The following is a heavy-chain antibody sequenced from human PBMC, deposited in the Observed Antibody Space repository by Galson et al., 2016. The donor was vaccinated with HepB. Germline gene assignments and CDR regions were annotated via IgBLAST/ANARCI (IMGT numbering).Heavy chain of an antibody. J-gene: IGHJ3*01. Sequence: SLRLSCAASGFSVSNNDASWVRQAPGKGLEWVSVSYSGGRTCYADSVKGRFTVSRDDSKNTLYLQMNSLRVEDTAGYYCAREGCINGVCHLDGFDVWGQGTMVTVSS. CDR2: SYSGGRT. CDR3: AREGCINGVCHLDGFDV. D-gene: IGHD2-8*01. CDR1: GFSVSNND. V-gene: IGHV3-53*01.